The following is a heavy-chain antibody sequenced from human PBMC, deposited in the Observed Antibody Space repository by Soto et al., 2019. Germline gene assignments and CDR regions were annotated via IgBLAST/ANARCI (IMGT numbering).Heavy chain of an antibody. CDR2: INHSGST. Sequence: QVQLQQWGAGLLKPSETLSLTCAVYGGSFSGYYWSWIRQPPGKGLEWIGEINHSGSTNYNPSLKSRVTISVDTSKNPFSLKLSSVTAADTAVYYCARGRSIAAAGPPNFDYWGQGTLVTVSS. CDR3: ARGRSIAAAGPPNFDY. CDR1: GGSFSGYY. J-gene: IGHJ4*02. D-gene: IGHD6-13*01. V-gene: IGHV4-34*01.